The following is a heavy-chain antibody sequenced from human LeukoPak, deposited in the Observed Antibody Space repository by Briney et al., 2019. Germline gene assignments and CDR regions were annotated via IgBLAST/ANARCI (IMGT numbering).Heavy chain of an antibody. V-gene: IGHV4-59*08. CDR2: IYYSGST. CDR3: ARLDSSYYYYGMDV. J-gene: IGHJ6*02. CDR1: GGSISSYY. Sequence: SETLSLTCAVSGGSISSYYWSWIRQPPGKGLEWIGYIYYSGSTNYNPSLKSRVTISVDTSNNQFSLKLSSVTAADTAVYYCARLDSSYYYYGMDVWGQGTTVTVSS. D-gene: IGHD6-6*01.